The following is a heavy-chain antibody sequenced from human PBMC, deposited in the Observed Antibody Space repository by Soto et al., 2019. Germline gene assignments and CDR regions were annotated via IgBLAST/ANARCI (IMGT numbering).Heavy chain of an antibody. V-gene: IGHV4-4*07. Sequence: LQESGPGLVKPSETLSLTCTVSGGSMSSFYWSWIRQPAGKGLEWIGRIYTSGGTNYSPSLMTRVTMSIDTSKNQFSLKLSSVTAADTAVYYCARGFGSSWYYFDYWGQGTLVTVSS. CDR2: IYTSGGT. CDR1: GGSMSSFY. CDR3: ARGFGSSWYYFDY. D-gene: IGHD6-13*01. J-gene: IGHJ4*02.